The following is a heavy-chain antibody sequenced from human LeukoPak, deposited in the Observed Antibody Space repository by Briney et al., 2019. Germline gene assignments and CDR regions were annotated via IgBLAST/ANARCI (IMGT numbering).Heavy chain of an antibody. Sequence: SETLSLTCSVSGGSTNSYYWSWIRQSGGKGLEWIGRIYSSGSTVYNPSLNSRLTMSIDTSKNQFSLTLKSVTATDTAVYYCARVKASTTSWTFDQWGQGALVTVSS. V-gene: IGHV4-4*07. CDR1: GGSTNSYY. CDR3: ARVKASTTSWTFDQ. CDR2: IYSSGST. J-gene: IGHJ4*02. D-gene: IGHD2-2*01.